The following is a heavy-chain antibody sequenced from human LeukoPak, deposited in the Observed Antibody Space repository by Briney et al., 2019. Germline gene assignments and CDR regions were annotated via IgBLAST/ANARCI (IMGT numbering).Heavy chain of an antibody. CDR2: INHSGST. Sequence: SETLSLTCAVYGGSFSGYYWSWIRQPPGKGLEWIGEINHSGSTNYNPSLRSRVTISVDTSKHQFSLKLSSVTAADTAVYYCARGRYYDYVWGSYRYNWFDPWGQGTLVTVSS. D-gene: IGHD3-16*02. J-gene: IGHJ5*02. CDR1: GGSFSGYY. CDR3: ARGRYYDYVWGSYRYNWFDP. V-gene: IGHV4-34*01.